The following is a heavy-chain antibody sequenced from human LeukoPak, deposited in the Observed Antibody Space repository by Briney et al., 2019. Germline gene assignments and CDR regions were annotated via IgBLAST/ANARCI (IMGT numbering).Heavy chain of an antibody. J-gene: IGHJ4*02. CDR1: GFTFSSYA. CDR3: AKAMTTSSFDY. D-gene: IGHD4-17*01. V-gene: IGHV3-30*01. Sequence: GGSLRLSCAASGFTFSSYAMHWVRQAPGKGLEWVAVISYDGSNKYYADSVKGRFTISRDNSKNTLYLQMNSLRAEDTAVYYCAKAMTTSSFDYWGQGTLATVSS. CDR2: ISYDGSNK.